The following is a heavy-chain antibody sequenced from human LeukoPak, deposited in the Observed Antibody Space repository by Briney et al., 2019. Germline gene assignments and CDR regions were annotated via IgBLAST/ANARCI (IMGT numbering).Heavy chain of an antibody. V-gene: IGHV1-69*04. CDR1: GGTFSSYA. D-gene: IGHD3-10*01. CDR2: IIPILGIA. J-gene: IGHJ5*02. CDR3: ARGRITMVRDNWFDP. Sequence: SVKVSCKASGGTFSSYAISWVRQAPGQGLEWMGRIIPILGIANYAQKFQGRVTITADKSTSTAYMELSSLRSEDTAVYYCARGRITMVRDNWFDPWGQGTLVTVSS.